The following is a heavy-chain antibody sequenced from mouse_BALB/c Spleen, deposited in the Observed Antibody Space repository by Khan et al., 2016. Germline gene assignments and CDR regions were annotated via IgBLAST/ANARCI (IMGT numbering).Heavy chain of an antibody. CDR3: KSGCLARTSYTIDY. CDR2: IEPENGDT. J-gene: IGHJ4*01. Sequence: VQLKQSGAELVRSGASVKLSCTASAFNIIDYFMHWVKQRPEQGLEWIGGIEPENGDTEYAAKFQGKATMTADTSSNTADLQLSSLTSEDTDVGFCKSGCLARTSYTIDYLRQGTSVTVSS. V-gene: IGHV14-4*02. CDR1: AFNIIDYF.